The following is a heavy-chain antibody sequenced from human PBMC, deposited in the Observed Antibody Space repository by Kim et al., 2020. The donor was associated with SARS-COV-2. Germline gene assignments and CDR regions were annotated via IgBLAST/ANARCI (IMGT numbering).Heavy chain of an antibody. CDR2: IIPIFGTA. Sequence: SVKVSCKASGGTFSSYAISWVRQAPGQGLEWMGGIIPIFGTANYAQKFQGRVTITADESTSTAYMELSSLRSEDTAVYYCARSREEVTIFGVVITPANYWGQGTLVTVSS. V-gene: IGHV1-69*13. CDR3: ARSREEVTIFGVVITPANY. J-gene: IGHJ4*02. CDR1: GGTFSSYA. D-gene: IGHD3-3*01.